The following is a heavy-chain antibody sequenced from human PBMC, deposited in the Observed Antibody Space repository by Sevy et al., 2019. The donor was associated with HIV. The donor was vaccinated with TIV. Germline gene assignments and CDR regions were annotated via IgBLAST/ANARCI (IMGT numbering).Heavy chain of an antibody. D-gene: IGHD6-19*01. CDR1: GFTFSSYA. CDR3: ARDIGVAGIDY. Sequence: GESLKISCAASGFTFSSYAMHWVRQAPGKGLEWVAVISYDGSNKYYADSVKGRFTISRDNSKNTLYLQMNSLRAEDTAVYYCARDIGVAGIDYWGQGTLITVSS. V-gene: IGHV3-30-3*01. CDR2: ISYDGSNK. J-gene: IGHJ4*02.